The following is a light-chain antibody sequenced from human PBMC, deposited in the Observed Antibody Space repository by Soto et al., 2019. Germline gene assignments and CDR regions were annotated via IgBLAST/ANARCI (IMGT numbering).Light chain of an antibody. Sequence: DIQMTQSPSSLSASLGDRVTITFRTSQNIKNYLNWYQQKPGRAPKLLIYGASDLQSGVPSRFSGSGSGTDFTLTISSLQSEDFATYYCQQTYNTPPWTFGQGTKVDIK. V-gene: IGKV1-39*01. CDR1: QNIKNY. CDR2: GAS. J-gene: IGKJ1*01. CDR3: QQTYNTPPWT.